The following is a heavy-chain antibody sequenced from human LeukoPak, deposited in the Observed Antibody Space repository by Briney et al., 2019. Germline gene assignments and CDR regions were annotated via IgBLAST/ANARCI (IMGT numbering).Heavy chain of an antibody. CDR1: GYTFSSYA. V-gene: IGHV1-69*05. CDR2: IIPNSDTA. J-gene: IGHJ4*02. Sequence: SVKVSCKASGYTFSSYAISWVRQAPGQGLEWMGRIIPNSDTANYAQKFQGRVTITTDKSTSTAYMELSSLRSEDTAVYYCARDRGSGYYFSFDYWGQGTLVTVSS. CDR3: ARDRGSGYYFSFDY. D-gene: IGHD3-22*01.